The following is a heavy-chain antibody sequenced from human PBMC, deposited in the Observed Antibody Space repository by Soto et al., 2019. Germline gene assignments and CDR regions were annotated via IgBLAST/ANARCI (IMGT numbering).Heavy chain of an antibody. D-gene: IGHD3-10*01. CDR2: IYYSGST. CDR3: ARDRKRGGIWFGEFNPQYYYGMDV. J-gene: IGHJ6*02. Sequence: SETLSLTCTVSGGSISSGGYYWSWIRQHPGKGLEWIGYIYYSGSTYYNPSLKSRVTISVDTSKNQFSLKLSSVTAADTAVYYCARDRKRGGIWFGEFNPQYYYGMDVWGQGTTVTVS. V-gene: IGHV4-31*03. CDR1: GGSISSGGYY.